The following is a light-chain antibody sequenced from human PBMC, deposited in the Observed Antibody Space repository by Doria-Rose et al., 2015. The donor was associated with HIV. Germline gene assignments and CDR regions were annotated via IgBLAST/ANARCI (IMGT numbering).Light chain of an antibody. Sequence: PLSLPVTPGQPASISCRSSQSLLHTIGYNYLDWYLQRPGQSQQLLIYLGSNRASGVPDRFSGSGSGTDFTLKISRVEAEDVGVYYCMQALQTPYTFGQGTKLEIK. V-gene: IGKV2-28*01. CDR1: QSLLHTIGYNY. CDR3: MQALQTPYT. J-gene: IGKJ2*01. CDR2: LGS.